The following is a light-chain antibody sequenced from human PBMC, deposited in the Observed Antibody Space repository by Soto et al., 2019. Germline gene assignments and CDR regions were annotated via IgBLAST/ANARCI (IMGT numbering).Light chain of an antibody. CDR2: AAS. CDR3: QQYSSPPQP. Sequence: EIVLTQSPGTLSLSPADRATLSCRASETVTGKYLAWYQQKVGQAPRLLIFAASNRATGIPDRFSGSGSGTDFTLTISRLEPEDFAMYLCQQYSSPPQPFGQGTKVEI. CDR1: ETVTGKY. J-gene: IGKJ1*01. V-gene: IGKV3-20*01.